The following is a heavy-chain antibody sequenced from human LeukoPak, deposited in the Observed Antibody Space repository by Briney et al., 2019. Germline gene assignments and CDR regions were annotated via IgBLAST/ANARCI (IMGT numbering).Heavy chain of an antibody. J-gene: IGHJ4*02. Sequence: GSLRLSCAASGFTFSSYGMHWVRQAPGKGLEWVAVISYDGSNKYYADSVKGRFTISRDNSKNTLYLQMNSLRAEDTAVYYCATVPATYSSGWYLYYFDYWGQGTLVTVSS. D-gene: IGHD6-19*01. CDR3: ATVPATYSSGWYLYYFDY. CDR2: ISYDGSNK. CDR1: GFTFSSYG. V-gene: IGHV3-30*19.